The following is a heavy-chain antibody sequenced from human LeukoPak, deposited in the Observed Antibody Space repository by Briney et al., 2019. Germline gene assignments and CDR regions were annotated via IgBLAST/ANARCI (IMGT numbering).Heavy chain of an antibody. CDR1: GFTFSNAW. J-gene: IGHJ4*02. Sequence: PGGSLRLSCAASGFTFSNAWMSWVRQAPGRGLEWVGRIKSKTDGGTTDYAAPVKGRFTISRDDSKNTLYLQMNSLKTEDTAVYYCTTDPVYCSSTSCYQDFDYWGQGTLVTVSS. V-gene: IGHV3-15*01. CDR3: TTDPVYCSSTSCYQDFDY. D-gene: IGHD2-2*01. CDR2: IKSKTDGGTT.